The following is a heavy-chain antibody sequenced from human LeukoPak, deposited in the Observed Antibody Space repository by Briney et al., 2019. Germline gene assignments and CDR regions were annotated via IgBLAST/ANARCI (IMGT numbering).Heavy chain of an antibody. D-gene: IGHD6-13*01. V-gene: IGHV4-59*08. J-gene: IGHJ3*02. Sequence: SETLSLTCTVSGGSISSYYRSWIRQPPGKGLEWIGYIYYSGSTNYNPSLKSRVTISVDTSKNQFSLKLSSVTAADTAVYYCARHFVSAAGDAFDIWGQGTMVTVSS. CDR3: ARHFVSAAGDAFDI. CDR1: GGSISSYY. CDR2: IYYSGST.